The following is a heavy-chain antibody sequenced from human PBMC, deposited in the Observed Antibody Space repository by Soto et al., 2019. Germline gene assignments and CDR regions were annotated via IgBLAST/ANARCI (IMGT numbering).Heavy chain of an antibody. CDR1: GFPFSSYA. CDR3: AKKQWLVLYSPIDY. V-gene: IGHV3-23*01. J-gene: IGHJ4*02. D-gene: IGHD6-19*01. Sequence: EVQLLESGGGLVPPGGSLRLSCAASGFPFSSYAMSWVRQAPGKGLEWVSAIRGSGGSTYYADSVKGRFTISRDNSKNTLYLQMNSLRAEDTAVYYCAKKQWLVLYSPIDYWGQGTLVPVS. CDR2: IRGSGGST.